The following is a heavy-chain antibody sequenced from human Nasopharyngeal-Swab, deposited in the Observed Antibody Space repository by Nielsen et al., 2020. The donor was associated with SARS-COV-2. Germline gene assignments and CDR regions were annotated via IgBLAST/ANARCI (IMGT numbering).Heavy chain of an antibody. J-gene: IGHJ4*02. CDR1: GASISSSINY. CDR3: ARDESGDYLGLPFDY. Sequence: SETLSLTCTVSGASISSSINYWGWIRQSPQKGLEWIGTVSYSGIANSNPSLNSRVTISLDTSKNQFPHKLISVTAADTAVYYCARDESGDYLGLPFDYWGQGTLVTVSS. D-gene: IGHD4-17*01. CDR2: VSYSGIA. V-gene: IGHV4-39*06.